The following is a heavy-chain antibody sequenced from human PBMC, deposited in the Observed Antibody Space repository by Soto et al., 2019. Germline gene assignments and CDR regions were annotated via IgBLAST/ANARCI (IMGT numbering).Heavy chain of an antibody. CDR3: ARDLVSSRWPPN. V-gene: IGHV3-21*01. J-gene: IGHJ4*02. CDR2: ISSSSSYI. D-gene: IGHD6-13*01. CDR1: GFTFSSYS. Sequence: PGGSLRLSCAASGFTFSSYSMNWVRQAPGKGLEWVSSISSSSSYIYYADSVKGRFTISRDNAKNSLYLQMNSLGAEDTAVYYCARDLVSSRWPPNWGQGALVTV.